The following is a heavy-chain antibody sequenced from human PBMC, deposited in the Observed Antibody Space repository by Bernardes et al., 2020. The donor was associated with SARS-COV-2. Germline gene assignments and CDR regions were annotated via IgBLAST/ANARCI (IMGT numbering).Heavy chain of an antibody. Sequence: VGSLSLSCAASGFTFSSYAMSWVRQAPGKGLEWVSTISGNGHSTYYADSAQGRITLTRDTSKNTSTLFLQMNSLRAEDTAVEYCTKDHVTWGSGVFDYWGQGVQVTVSS. J-gene: IGHJ4*02. V-gene: IGHV3-23*01. D-gene: IGHD3-10*01. CDR1: GFTFSSYA. CDR3: TKDHVTWGSGVFDY. CDR2: ISGNGHST.